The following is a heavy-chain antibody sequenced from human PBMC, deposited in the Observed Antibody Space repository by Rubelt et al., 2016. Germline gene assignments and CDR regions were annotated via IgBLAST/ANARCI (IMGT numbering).Heavy chain of an antibody. CDR3: ARVNSGFDY. Sequence: QVQLQESGPGLVKPSETLSLTCAVYGGSFSGYYWSWIRQPPGKGLEWIGEINHSGSTNYNPYLKSRVTISVDTSKNQFSLKLSSVTAADTAVYYCARVNSGFDYWGQGTLVTVSS. CDR2: INHSGST. CDR1: GGSFSGYY. D-gene: IGHD2-15*01. J-gene: IGHJ4*02. V-gene: IGHV4-34*01.